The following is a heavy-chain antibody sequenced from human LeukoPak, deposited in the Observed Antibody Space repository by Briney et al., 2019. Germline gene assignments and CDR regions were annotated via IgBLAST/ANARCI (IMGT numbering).Heavy chain of an antibody. D-gene: IGHD6-13*01. CDR3: ARGARFIAAARGDY. J-gene: IGHJ4*02. CDR1: GYTFTSYG. V-gene: IGHV1-18*04. CDR2: ISAYNGNT. Sequence: GASVKVCCKASGYTFTSYGISWERQAPGQGLEWMGWISAYNGNTNYAQKLQGRVTMTTDTSTSTAYMELRSLRSDDTAVYYCARGARFIAAARGDYWGQGTLVTVSS.